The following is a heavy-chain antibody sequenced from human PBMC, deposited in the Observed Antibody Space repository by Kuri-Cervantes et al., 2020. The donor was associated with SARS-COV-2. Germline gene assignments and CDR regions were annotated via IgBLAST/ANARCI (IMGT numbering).Heavy chain of an antibody. V-gene: IGHV4-4*07. CDR2: IYTSGST. CDR3: AKDIGVVPAASTLAWFDP. Sequence: SETLSLTCTVSGSSISSYYWSWIRQPAGKGLEWIGRIYTSGSTNYNPSLKSRVTMSVDTSKNQFSLKLSSVTAADTAVYYCAKDIGVVPAASTLAWFDPWGQGTLVTVSS. D-gene: IGHD2-2*01. J-gene: IGHJ5*02. CDR1: GSSISSYY.